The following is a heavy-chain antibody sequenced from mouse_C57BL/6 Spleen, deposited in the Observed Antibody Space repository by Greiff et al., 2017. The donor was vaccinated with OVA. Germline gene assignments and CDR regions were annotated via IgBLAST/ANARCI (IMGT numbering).Heavy chain of an antibody. CDR1: GYTFTSYW. J-gene: IGHJ2*02. V-gene: IGHV1-50*01. CDR3: ARSTAQARVDY. CDR2: IDPSDSYT. D-gene: IGHD3-2*02. Sequence: QVQLQQPGAELVKPGASVKLSCKASGYTFTSYWMQWVKQRPGQGLEWIGEIDPSDSYTTYNQKFKGKATLTVDTSSSTAYMQLSSLTSEDSAVYYCARSTAQARVDYWGQGTSLTVSS.